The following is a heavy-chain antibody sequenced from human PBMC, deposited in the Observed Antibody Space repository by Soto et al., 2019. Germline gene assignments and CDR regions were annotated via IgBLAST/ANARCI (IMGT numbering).Heavy chain of an antibody. CDR2: IYHGGSA. V-gene: IGHV4-38-2*01. Sequence: SETLSLTCVVSDYPITSDYYWAWIRQPPGKGLEWIGSIYHGGSAYYNPSLNSRVTILVDTSSKQVSLRVTSVTAADTAVYYCARYRYYFDASGNYRTHAFDIWGPGTLVTVS. J-gene: IGHJ3*02. CDR1: DYPITSDYY. D-gene: IGHD3-22*01. CDR3: ARYRYYFDASGNYRTHAFDI.